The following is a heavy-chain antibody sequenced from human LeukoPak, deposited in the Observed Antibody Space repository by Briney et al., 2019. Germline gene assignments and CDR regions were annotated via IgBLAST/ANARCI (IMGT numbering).Heavy chain of an antibody. V-gene: IGHV3-23*01. D-gene: IGHD3-9*01. CDR2: ISGSSGRT. Sequence: GGSLRLSCAASGFTLSSFGMSWVRQAPGRGLEWVSAISGSSGRTYYADAVKGRFTVSRVISKNTVSLQMNRLRADDTAMYHCAKDRFYDILTGYPDYWGQGTLVTVSS. J-gene: IGHJ4*02. CDR3: AKDRFYDILTGYPDY. CDR1: GFTLSSFG.